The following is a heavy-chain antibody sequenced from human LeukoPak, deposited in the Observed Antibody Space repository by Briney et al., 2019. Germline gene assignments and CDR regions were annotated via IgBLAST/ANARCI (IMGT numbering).Heavy chain of an antibody. CDR1: GYTFTSYG. D-gene: IGHD6-19*01. Sequence: ASVKVSCKASGYTFTSYGISWVRQAPGQGLEWMGWISAYSGNTNYAQKLQGRVTMTTDTSTSTAYMELRSLRSDDTAVYYCARGGSRGWDMYYFDYWGQGTLVTVSS. CDR3: ARGGSRGWDMYYFDY. J-gene: IGHJ4*02. V-gene: IGHV1-18*01. CDR2: ISAYSGNT.